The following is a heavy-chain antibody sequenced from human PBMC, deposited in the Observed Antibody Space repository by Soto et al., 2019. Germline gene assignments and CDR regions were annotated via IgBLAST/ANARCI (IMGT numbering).Heavy chain of an antibody. Sequence: EVQLLESGGGLVQPGGSLRLSCAASGFTFSSYAMSWVRQAPGKGLVWVSAISGSGGSTYYADSVKGRFTISRDNSKNTLYLQMNSLRAEDTAVYYCAKDPKPYDILTGYLDYWGQGTLVTVSS. J-gene: IGHJ4*02. CDR3: AKDPKPYDILTGYLDY. CDR2: ISGSGGST. V-gene: IGHV3-23*01. CDR1: GFTFSSYA. D-gene: IGHD3-9*01.